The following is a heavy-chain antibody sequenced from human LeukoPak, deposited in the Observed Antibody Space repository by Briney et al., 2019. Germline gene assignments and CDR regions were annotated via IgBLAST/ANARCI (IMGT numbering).Heavy chain of an antibody. V-gene: IGHV3-30*04. D-gene: IGHD3-10*01. CDR3: ARNMRGPGWFYYYYMDV. CDR1: GFTFSSYA. CDR2: ISYDGSNK. Sequence: PGGSLRLSCAASGFTFSSYAMHWVRQAPGKGLEWVAVISYDGSNKYYADSVKGRFTISRDNSKNTLYLQMNSLRAEDTAVYYCARNMRGPGWFYYYYMDVWGKGTTVTVSS. J-gene: IGHJ6*03.